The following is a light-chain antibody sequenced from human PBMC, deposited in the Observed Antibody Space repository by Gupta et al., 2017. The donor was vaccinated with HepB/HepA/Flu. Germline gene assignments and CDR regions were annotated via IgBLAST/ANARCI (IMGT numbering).Light chain of an antibody. J-gene: IGKJ1*01. CDR1: QSISSY. Sequence: DIQMTQSPSSLSASVGDRVTITCRASQSISSYLNWYQQKPGKAPKLLIYAASSLQSGVPSRFGDSGSGTDFTLTISSLQPEDFATYYCQQSYSTLWTFGQGTKVEIK. CDR3: QQSYSTLWT. V-gene: IGKV1-39*01. CDR2: AAS.